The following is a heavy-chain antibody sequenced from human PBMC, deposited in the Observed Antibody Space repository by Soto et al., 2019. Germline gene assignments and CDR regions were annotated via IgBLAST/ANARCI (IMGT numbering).Heavy chain of an antibody. Sequence: QVQLVESGGGVVQPGRSLRLSCAASGFTFSSYAMHWVRQAPGKGLEWVAVISYDGSNKYYADSVKGRFTISRDNSKNTLYLQMNSLRAEDTAVYYCATEVVATAIDYWGQGTLVTVSS. CDR1: GFTFSSYA. V-gene: IGHV3-30-3*01. J-gene: IGHJ4*02. CDR3: ATEVVATAIDY. CDR2: ISYDGSNK. D-gene: IGHD2-21*02.